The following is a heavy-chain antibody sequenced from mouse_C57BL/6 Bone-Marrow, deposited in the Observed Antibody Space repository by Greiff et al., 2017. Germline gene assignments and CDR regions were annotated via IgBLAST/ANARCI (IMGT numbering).Heavy chain of an antibody. V-gene: IGHV5-6*01. Sequence: SGGDLVKPGGSLKLSCAASGFTFSSYGMSWVRQTPDKRLEWVATISSGGSYTYYPDSVKGRVTISRDNAKNTLYLQMSSLKSEDTAMYYCAWDGYFDVWGTGTTVTVSS. J-gene: IGHJ1*03. CDR2: ISSGGSYT. CDR3: AWDGYFDV. D-gene: IGHD4-1*01. CDR1: GFTFSSYG.